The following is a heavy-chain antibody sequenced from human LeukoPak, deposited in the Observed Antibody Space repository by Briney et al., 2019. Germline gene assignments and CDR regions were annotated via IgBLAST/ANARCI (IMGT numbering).Heavy chain of an antibody. V-gene: IGHV1-2*02. CDR2: INPNSGRT. CDR1: GYTFTGYY. D-gene: IGHD3-22*01. CDR3: ARGTYYDSSAYSGVRLFDY. Sequence: ASVKVSCKASGYTFTGYYMHWVRQAPGRGLEWMGWINPNSGRTNYAQKFQGRVTMTGDTSISTAYMELTRLTSDDTAVYYCARGTYYDSSAYSGVRLFDYWGQGTLVTVSS. J-gene: IGHJ4*02.